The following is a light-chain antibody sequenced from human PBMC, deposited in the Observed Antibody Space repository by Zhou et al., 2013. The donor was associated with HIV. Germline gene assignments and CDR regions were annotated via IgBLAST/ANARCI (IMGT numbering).Light chain of an antibody. CDR2: GAS. J-gene: IGKJ2*01. CDR1: HTISANY. CDR3: QQYGSRTA. Sequence: EIVLTQSPGTLSLSPGERATLSCRASHTISANYLAWYQQKPGQAPRLLVYGASTRATGIPDRFTGSGSGTDFTLTFTTLGPEDFAVYYCQQYGSRTAFGQGDQGWRSN. V-gene: IGKV3-20*01.